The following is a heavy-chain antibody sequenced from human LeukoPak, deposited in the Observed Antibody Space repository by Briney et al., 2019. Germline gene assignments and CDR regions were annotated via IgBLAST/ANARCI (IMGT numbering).Heavy chain of an antibody. CDR3: ARRVGGGAPYYFDY. D-gene: IGHD1-26*01. V-gene: IGHV3-30-3*01. J-gene: IGHJ4*02. Sequence: GGSLRLSCAASGFTFSSYAMHWVRQAPGKGLEWVAVISYDGNTKYYADSVKGRFTLSRDNSKSTLYLQMNSLRAEDTAVYYCARRVGGGAPYYFDYWGQGTLVTVSS. CDR2: ISYDGNTK. CDR1: GFTFSSYA.